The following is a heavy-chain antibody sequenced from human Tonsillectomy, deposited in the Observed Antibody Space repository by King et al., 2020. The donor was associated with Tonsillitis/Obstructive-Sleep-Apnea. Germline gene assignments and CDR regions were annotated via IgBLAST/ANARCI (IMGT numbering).Heavy chain of an antibody. D-gene: IGHD1-26*01. J-gene: IGHJ4*02. CDR3: ARGLKCPDSGSYFPYFDY. CDR2: IDWDDDK. CDR1: GFSLSTSEMC. V-gene: IGHV2-70*11. Sequence: TLKESGPALVKPTQTLTLTCTFSGFSLSTSEMCVSWIRQPPGKALEWLARIDWDDDKYYSTSLKTRLTISKDTSKNQVVLTMTNMDPVDTATYYCARGLKCPDSGSYFPYFDYWGQGSLVTVSS.